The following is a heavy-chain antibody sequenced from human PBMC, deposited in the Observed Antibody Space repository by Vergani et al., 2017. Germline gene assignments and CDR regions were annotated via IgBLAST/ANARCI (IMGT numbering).Heavy chain of an antibody. V-gene: IGHV4-39*01. CDR1: GGSISSSSYY. J-gene: IGHJ4*02. CDR2: IYYSGST. D-gene: IGHD2-15*01. CDR3: ARDTPRRPLDY. Sequence: QLQLQESGPGLVRPSETLSLTCTVSGGSISSSSYYWGWIRQPPGKGLEWIGSIYYSGSTYYNPSLKSRVTISVDTSKNQFSLTLSSVTAADTAVYYCARDTPRRPLDYWGQGTLVTVSS.